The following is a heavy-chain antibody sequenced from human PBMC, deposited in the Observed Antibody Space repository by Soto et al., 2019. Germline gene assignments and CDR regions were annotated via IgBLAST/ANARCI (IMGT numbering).Heavy chain of an antibody. CDR2: ISYDGSNK. CDR1: GFVSNDYD. D-gene: IGHD2-21*01. CDR3: SRGIKGGLDS. Sequence: QVQLAETGGGVVQPGRSLRLSCATSGFVSNDYDIHWVRQAPGKGLAWLASISYDGSNKYYADSVKGRFTISRDNSKNALSLQINRLGAEGTAVYYCSRGIKGGLDSWGPGTLVTVSS. V-gene: IGHV3-30*05. J-gene: IGHJ4*02.